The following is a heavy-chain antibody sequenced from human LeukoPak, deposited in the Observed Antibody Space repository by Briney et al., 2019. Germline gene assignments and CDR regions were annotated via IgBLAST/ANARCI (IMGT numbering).Heavy chain of an antibody. V-gene: IGHV3-23*01. CDR1: GFTFSSYA. CDR2: ISGSGSST. D-gene: IGHD1-1*01. J-gene: IGHJ4*02. Sequence: GRSLRLSCAASGFTFSSYAMSWVRQAPGKGLEWVSTISGSGSSTYYADSVKGRFTISRDNSKNTLYLQMNSLRAEDTAVYYCAKIKDGTTFDYWGQGTLVTVSS. CDR3: AKIKDGTTFDY.